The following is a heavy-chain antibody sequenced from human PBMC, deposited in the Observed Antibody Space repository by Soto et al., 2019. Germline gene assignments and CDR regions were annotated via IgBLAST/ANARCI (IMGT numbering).Heavy chain of an antibody. J-gene: IGHJ4*02. V-gene: IGHV3-72*01. CDR1: GFTFSDHY. D-gene: IGHD3-10*01. Sequence: EVQLVESGGGLVQPGGALRLSCAASGFTFSDHYMDWVRQAPGKGLEWVGRTRNKANSYTTEYAPSVKGRFTISRDDSKNAQYLQMNSLKTEDTAVYYCARGIDGSGSYSLDYWGQGTLVTVSS. CDR2: TRNKANSYTT. CDR3: ARGIDGSGSYSLDY.